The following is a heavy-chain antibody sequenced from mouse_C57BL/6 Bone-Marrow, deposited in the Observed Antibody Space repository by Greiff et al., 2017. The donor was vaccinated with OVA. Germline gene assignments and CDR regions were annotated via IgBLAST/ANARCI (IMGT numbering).Heavy chain of an antibody. CDR2: IHPNSGST. Sequence: QVQLQQPGAELVKPGASVKLSCKASGYTFTSYWMHWVKQRPGQGLEWIGMIHPNSGSTNYNEKFKSKATLTVDKSSSTAYMQLSSVASEDSAVYYCARWGSAGAYWGQGTLVTVSA. CDR3: ARWGSAGAY. V-gene: IGHV1-64*01. J-gene: IGHJ3*01. CDR1: GYTFTSYW. D-gene: IGHD6-1*01.